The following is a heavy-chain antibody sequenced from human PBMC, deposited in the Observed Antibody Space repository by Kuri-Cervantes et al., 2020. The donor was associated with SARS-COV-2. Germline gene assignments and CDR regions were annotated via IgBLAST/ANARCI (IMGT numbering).Heavy chain of an antibody. CDR2: ISYDGSNK. V-gene: IGHV3-30-3*01. CDR1: GFTFSSYA. Sequence: LSLTCAASGFTFSSYAMHWVRQAPGKGLEWVAVISYDGSNKYYADSVKGRFTISRDNSKNTLYLQMNSLRAEDTAVYYCAKAGENYYYYYMDVWGKGTTVTVSS. CDR3: AKAGENYYYYYMDV. D-gene: IGHD3-16*01. J-gene: IGHJ6*03.